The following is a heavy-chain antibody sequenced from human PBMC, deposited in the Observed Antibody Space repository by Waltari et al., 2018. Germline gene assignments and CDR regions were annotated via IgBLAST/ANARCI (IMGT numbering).Heavy chain of an antibody. CDR1: GCSIRTSRYY. D-gene: IGHD3-16*02. CDR2: VYYSGAA. V-gene: IGHV4-39*07. J-gene: IGHJ5*02. Sequence: QLQLQESGPGLVKPSETLSPTCTVSGCSIRTSRYYWGWIRQPPGKGLEWIGSVYYSGAAYYSPSLKSRVTILVDTSKNQFSLTLSSVTVADTAVYYCGRYSTYPDVCLDPWGQGTLVTVSP. CDR3: GRYSTYPDVCLDP.